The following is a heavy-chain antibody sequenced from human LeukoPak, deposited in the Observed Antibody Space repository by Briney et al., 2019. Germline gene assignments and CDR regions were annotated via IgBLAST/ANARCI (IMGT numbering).Heavy chain of an antibody. J-gene: IGHJ4*02. V-gene: IGHV4-59*02. CDR1: GGSVSGYY. CDR3: ARDGGSSSWLSPLDY. CDR2: IYYSGST. Sequence: SETLSLTCVVSGGSVSGYYWGWIRQPPGKGLEWIGYIYYSGSTNYNPSLKSRVTISVDTSKNQFSLKLSSVTAADTAVYYCARDGGSSSWLSPLDYWGQGTLVTVSS. D-gene: IGHD6-13*01.